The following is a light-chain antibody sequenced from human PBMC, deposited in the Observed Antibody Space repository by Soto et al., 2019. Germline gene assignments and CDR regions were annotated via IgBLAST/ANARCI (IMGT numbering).Light chain of an antibody. V-gene: IGKV1-39*01. CDR1: QSISSS. CDR3: QQGYSSSWT. J-gene: IGKJ1*01. Sequence: DIQMTQSPSSLSASVGDRVTITCRASQSISSSLNWYQQKPGKAPKFLIYAASSLQSGVPSRFSGSGTGTDFTLVISCQQPEDFANYYCQQGYSSSWTFGQGNKGEI. CDR2: AAS.